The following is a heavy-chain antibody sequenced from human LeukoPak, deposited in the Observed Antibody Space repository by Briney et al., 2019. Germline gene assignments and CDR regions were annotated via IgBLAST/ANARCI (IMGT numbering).Heavy chain of an antibody. CDR1: GFTFSNYW. J-gene: IGHJ4*02. CDR2: INTDGSTT. Sequence: GGSLRLSCVASGFTFSNYWMHWVRQAPGKGLMWVSRINTDGSTTSYVDSVKGRFTISRDNTKNTLYLHMNSLRGEDTAVYYCARVPAGSYSFDYWGQGTLVTVSS. CDR3: ARVPAGSYSFDY. D-gene: IGHD1-26*01. V-gene: IGHV3-74*01.